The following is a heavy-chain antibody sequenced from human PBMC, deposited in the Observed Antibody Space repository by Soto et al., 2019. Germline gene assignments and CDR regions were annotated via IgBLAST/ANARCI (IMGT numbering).Heavy chain of an antibody. Sequence: QVQLQESGPGLVKTSQTLSLTCSVSGDSISSSDYYWSWFRQPPGKGLEWIGYIYHSGSTYYNPSLKSRITISADTSKNQFSLKLSSVTAADTALYYCARDRTDSDYSFDYWGQGTLVTVSP. D-gene: IGHD4-4*01. CDR3: ARDRTDSDYSFDY. CDR2: IYHSGST. CDR1: GDSISSSDYY. J-gene: IGHJ4*02. V-gene: IGHV4-30-4*01.